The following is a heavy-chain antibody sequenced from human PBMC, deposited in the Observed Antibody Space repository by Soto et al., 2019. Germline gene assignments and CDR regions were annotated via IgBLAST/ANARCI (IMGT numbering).Heavy chain of an antibody. CDR3: VVGYYYYYMDV. D-gene: IGHD2-21*01. Sequence: SETLSLTCAVSSGSISSSNWWSWVRQPPGKGLEWIGEIYHSGSTNYNPSLKSRVTISVDKSKNQFSLKLSSVTAADTAVYYCVVGYYYYYMDVWGKGTTVTVSS. CDR1: SGSISSSNW. V-gene: IGHV4-4*02. CDR2: IYHSGST. J-gene: IGHJ6*03.